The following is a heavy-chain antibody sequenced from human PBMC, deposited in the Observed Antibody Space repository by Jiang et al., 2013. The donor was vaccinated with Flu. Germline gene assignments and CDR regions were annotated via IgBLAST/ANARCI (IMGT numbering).Heavy chain of an antibody. CDR1: GGSISSSGYY. V-gene: IGHV4-39*07. J-gene: IGHJ4*02. Sequence: GSGLVKPAETLSLICGVSGGSISSSGYYWGWIRQPPGKGLEWIGTMYYSGSTFYSPSLKSRVAISIDTSKNQFSLKLISVTAADTAVYYCTRDRQGAVAGDWGQGTLVTVSS. CDR3: TRDRQGAVAGD. D-gene: IGHD6-19*01. CDR2: MYYSGST.